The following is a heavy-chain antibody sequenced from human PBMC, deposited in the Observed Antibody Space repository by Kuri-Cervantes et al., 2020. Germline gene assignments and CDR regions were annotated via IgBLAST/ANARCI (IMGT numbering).Heavy chain of an antibody. J-gene: IGHJ4*02. CDR3: VRALSLVGATSDFDY. CDR2: IYTSGNT. CDR1: GGSISSYY. Sequence: GSLRLTCTVSGGSISSYYWSWIRQPAGKGLEWIGRIYTSGNTNYNPSLKSRVTISVDTSKNQFSLKLSSVTAADTAVYYCVRALSLVGATSDFDYWGQGTLVTVSS. D-gene: IGHD1-26*01. V-gene: IGHV4-4*07.